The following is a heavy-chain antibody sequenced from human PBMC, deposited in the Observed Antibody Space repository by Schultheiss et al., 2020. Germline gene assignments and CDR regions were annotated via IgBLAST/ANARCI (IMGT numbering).Heavy chain of an antibody. CDR3: ARGPMYSSGSKRFDY. V-gene: IGHV4-4*02. J-gene: IGHJ4*02. D-gene: IGHD6-19*01. CDR2: IYYSGST. Sequence: SETLSLTCAVSGGSISSSNWWSWVRQPPGKGLEWIGYIYYSGSTYYNPSLKSRVTISLDTSKNQFSLKLSSVTAADTAVYYCARGPMYSSGSKRFDYWGQGTLVTVSS. CDR1: GGSISSSNW.